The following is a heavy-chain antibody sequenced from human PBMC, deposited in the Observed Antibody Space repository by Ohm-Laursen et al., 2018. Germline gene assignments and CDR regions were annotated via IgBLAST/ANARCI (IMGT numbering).Heavy chain of an antibody. J-gene: IGHJ3*02. Sequence: SLRLSCTASGFPFSRYWMTWVRQAPGKGLEWVASLKQDGSGEYYVDSVKGRFTISRDNAKNSLYLQMNSLRVEDTAVYYCARAFDIWGQGTMVTVSS. CDR3: ARAFDI. CDR2: LKQDGSGE. CDR1: GFPFSRYW. V-gene: IGHV3-7*01.